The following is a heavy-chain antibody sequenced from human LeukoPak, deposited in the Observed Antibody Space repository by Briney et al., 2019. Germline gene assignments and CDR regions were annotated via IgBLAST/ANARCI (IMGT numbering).Heavy chain of an antibody. J-gene: IGHJ4*02. CDR2: INPNSGGT. Sequence: ASVKVSCKASGYTFTGYYMHWVRQAPGQGLEWMGWINPNSGGTNYAQKLQGRVTMTTDTSTSTVYMELSSLRSEDTAVYYCAREGNLRISVAGTGYYFDYWGQGTLVTVSS. V-gene: IGHV1-2*02. CDR1: GYTFTGYY. D-gene: IGHD6-19*01. CDR3: AREGNLRISVAGTGYYFDY.